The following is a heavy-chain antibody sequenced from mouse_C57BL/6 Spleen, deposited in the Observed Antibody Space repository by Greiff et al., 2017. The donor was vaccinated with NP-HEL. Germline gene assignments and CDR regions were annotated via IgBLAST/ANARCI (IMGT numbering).Heavy chain of an antibody. CDR1: GFTFSSYA. Sequence: EVKLMESGEGLVKPGGSLKLSCAASGFTFSSYAMSWVRQTPEKRLEWVAYISSGGDYIYYADTVKGRFTISRDNARNTLYLQMSSLKSEDTAMYYCTREGDGNYEFAYWGQGTLVTVSA. D-gene: IGHD2-1*01. V-gene: IGHV5-9-1*02. CDR3: TREGDGNYEFAY. J-gene: IGHJ3*01. CDR2: ISSGGDYI.